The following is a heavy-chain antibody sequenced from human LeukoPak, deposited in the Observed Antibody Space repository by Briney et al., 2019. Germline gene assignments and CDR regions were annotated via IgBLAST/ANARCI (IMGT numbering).Heavy chain of an antibody. CDR2: VDPEDGET. CDR3: ATGRKYGSGRYLDY. CDR1: GYTFTDYY. J-gene: IGHJ4*02. V-gene: IGHV1-69-2*01. D-gene: IGHD3-10*01. Sequence: ATVTISCKVSGYTFTDYYMHWVQQAPGTGIERMGVVDPEDGETIYAEKYHGTVTITADTSTDKAYMELSSLRSEDTAVYYCATGRKYGSGRYLDYWGQGTLVTVSS.